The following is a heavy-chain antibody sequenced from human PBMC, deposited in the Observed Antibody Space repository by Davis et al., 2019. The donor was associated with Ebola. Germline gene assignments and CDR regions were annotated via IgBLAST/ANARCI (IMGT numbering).Heavy chain of an antibody. D-gene: IGHD4-23*01. Sequence: GESLKISCAASGFTFSSYGMHWVRQAPGKGLEWVAVIWYDGSNKYYADSVKGRFTISRDNSKNTLYLQMNSLRAEDTAVYYCARTVASYYYGMDVWGQGTTVTVSS. CDR2: IWYDGSNK. CDR1: GFTFSSYG. CDR3: ARTVASYYYGMDV. V-gene: IGHV3-33*01. J-gene: IGHJ6*02.